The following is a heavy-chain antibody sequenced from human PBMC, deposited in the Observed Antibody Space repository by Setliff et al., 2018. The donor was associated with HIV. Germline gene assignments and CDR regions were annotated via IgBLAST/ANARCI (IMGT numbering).Heavy chain of an antibody. CDR2: IYYSGTT. Sequence: PSETLSLTCTVSGGSININNYYWGWIRQPPGKGLEWIGSIYYSGTTYYNPSLKSRVAISVDTSKNQFSLKLSSVTAADTAVYYCARPRLRGSGAFDIWGQGTMVTVSS. D-gene: IGHD2-21*01. V-gene: IGHV4-39*01. CDR1: GGSININNYY. J-gene: IGHJ3*02. CDR3: ARPRLRGSGAFDI.